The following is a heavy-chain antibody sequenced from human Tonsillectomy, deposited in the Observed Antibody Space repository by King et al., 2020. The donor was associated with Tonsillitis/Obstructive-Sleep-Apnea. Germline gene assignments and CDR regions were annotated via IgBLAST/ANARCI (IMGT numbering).Heavy chain of an antibody. CDR1: GYTFTKYY. D-gene: IGHD3-22*01. J-gene: IGHJ5*02. CDR2: INTSGGKT. CDR3: AREGGGHSSAPRSWFDP. V-gene: IGHV1-46*01. Sequence: VQLVQSGAEVKKPGASVKVSCKASGYTFTKYYIHWVRQAPGQGFEWMGIINTSGGKTTYAQKFQGRVTMTTETSTSTVHMELSSLRSEDTAVYYCAREGGGHSSAPRSWFDPWGQGTLVTVSS.